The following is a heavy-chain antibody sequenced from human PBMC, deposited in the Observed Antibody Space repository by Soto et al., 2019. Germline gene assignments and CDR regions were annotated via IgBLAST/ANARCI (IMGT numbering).Heavy chain of an antibody. CDR1: GYTFTSCY. J-gene: IGHJ6*03. V-gene: IGHV1-8*01. CDR3: ARRMSVRGVSYYYYYYMDV. Sequence: ASVKVSCKASGYTFTSCYINWVRQATGQGLEWMGWMNPNSGNTGYAQKFQGRVTMTRNTSISTAYMELSSLRSEDTAVYYCARRMSVRGVSYYYYYYMDVWGKGTTVTVSS. CDR2: MNPNSGNT. D-gene: IGHD3-10*01.